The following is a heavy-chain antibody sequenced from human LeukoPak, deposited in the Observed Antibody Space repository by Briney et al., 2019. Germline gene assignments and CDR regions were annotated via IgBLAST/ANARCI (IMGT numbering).Heavy chain of an antibody. Sequence: GGSLRLSCAASGXTFSSCAVSWVRQAPGKGLEWVSAITGSGGSTYYADSVKGRFTISRDNSKNTLYLQMNSLRAEDSAVYYCAKVVSSWSYYFDSWGQGTLVTVSS. V-gene: IGHV3-23*01. CDR2: ITGSGGST. D-gene: IGHD6-13*01. J-gene: IGHJ4*02. CDR1: GXTFSSCA. CDR3: AKVVSSWSYYFDS.